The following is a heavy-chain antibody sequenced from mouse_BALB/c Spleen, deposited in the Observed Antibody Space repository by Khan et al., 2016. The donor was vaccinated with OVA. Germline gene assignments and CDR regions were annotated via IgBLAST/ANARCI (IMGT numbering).Heavy chain of an antibody. Sequence: EVQLQQSGPELVKPGASVKISCKASGYSFTGYFMNWVMQSHGKSLEWIGRINPHIGETFYNQKFKGKATLTVDESSSTAHMELRSLASADSAVYYWSRIYGSDFDYWGQGTTLTVSS. D-gene: IGHD1-1*01. CDR2: INPHIGET. V-gene: IGHV1-20*02. J-gene: IGHJ2*01. CDR1: GYSFTGYF. CDR3: SRIYGSDFDY.